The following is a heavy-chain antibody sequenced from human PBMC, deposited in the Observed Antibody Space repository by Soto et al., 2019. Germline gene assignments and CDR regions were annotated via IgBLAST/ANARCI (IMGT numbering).Heavy chain of an antibody. V-gene: IGHV4-39*01. J-gene: IGHJ6*02. D-gene: IGHD6-6*01. CDR2: IYYSGST. CDR1: GGSISSSSYY. Sequence: SETLSLTCTVSGGSISSSSYYWGWIRQPPGKGLEWIGSIYYSGSTYYNPSLKSRVTISVDTSKNQFSLKLSSVTAADTAVYYCAGLEYSSSDDYYYYGMDVWGQGTTVTVSS. CDR3: AGLEYSSSDDYYYYGMDV.